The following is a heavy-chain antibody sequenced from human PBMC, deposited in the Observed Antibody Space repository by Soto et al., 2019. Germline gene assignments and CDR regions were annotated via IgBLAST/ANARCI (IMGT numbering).Heavy chain of an antibody. CDR2: ISYDGNRK. CDR1: GFSFSIYA. V-gene: IGHV3-30-3*01. CDR3: ARDRTAMVTTKYYGMEV. D-gene: IGHD5-18*01. Sequence: PGGSLRLSCAASGFSFSIYARHWVRQAPGKGLQWVAVISYDGNRKFYADSVQGRFTVSRDNSKNTLYLQLNSLRADDTAVYYCARDRTAMVTTKYYGMEVWGLGTTVTVSS. J-gene: IGHJ6*02.